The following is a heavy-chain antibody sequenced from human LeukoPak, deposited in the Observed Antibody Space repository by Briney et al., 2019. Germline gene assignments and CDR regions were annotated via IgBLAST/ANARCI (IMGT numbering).Heavy chain of an antibody. CDR1: GGSISSGGYY. CDR3: ARAEYYYDSSGYYPSLYNWFDP. V-gene: IGHV4-31*03. J-gene: IGHJ5*02. Sequence: SETLSLTCTVSGGSISSGGYYWSWICQHPGKGLEWIGYIYYSGSTYYNPSLKSRVTISVDTSKNQFSLKLSSVTAADTAVYYCARAEYYYDSSGYYPSLYNWFDPWGQGTLVTVSS. D-gene: IGHD3-22*01. CDR2: IYYSGST.